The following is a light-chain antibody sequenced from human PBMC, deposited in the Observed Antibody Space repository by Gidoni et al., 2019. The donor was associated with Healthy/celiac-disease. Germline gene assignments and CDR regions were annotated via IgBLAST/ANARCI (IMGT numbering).Light chain of an antibody. J-gene: IGKJ4*01. CDR3: QQSYSTPT. CDR2: AAS. Sequence: DVQLTQSPSSLSASVGDRVTITCRASQSISGYLNWYQQKPGKAPKLLIYAASSVQSGVPSRFSGSGSGTDFTLTISSLQPEDFATYYCQQSYSTPTFGGGTKVEIK. V-gene: IGKV1-39*01. CDR1: QSISGY.